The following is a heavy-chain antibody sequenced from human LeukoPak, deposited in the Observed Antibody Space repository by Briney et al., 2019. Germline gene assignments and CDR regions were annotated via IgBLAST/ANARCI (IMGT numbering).Heavy chain of an antibody. D-gene: IGHD2-21*02. CDR1: GYTFTGYY. CDR2: INPNSGGT. Sequence: ASVKVSCKASGYTFTGYYMHWVRQAPGQGLEWMGRINPNSGGTNYAQKFQGRVTMTRDTSISTAYMELSRLRSDDTAVYYCARARPATARYYFDYWGQGTLVTVSS. CDR3: ARARPATARYYFDY. V-gene: IGHV1-2*06. J-gene: IGHJ4*02.